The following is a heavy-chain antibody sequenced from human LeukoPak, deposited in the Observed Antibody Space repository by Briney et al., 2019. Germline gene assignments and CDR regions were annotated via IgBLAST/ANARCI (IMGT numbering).Heavy chain of an antibody. J-gene: IGHJ5*02. CDR3: ARDRRNWNVEYNWFDP. CDR2: IYYSGST. CDR1: GGSFSSYY. D-gene: IGHD1-20*01. V-gene: IGHV4-59*01. Sequence: SETLSLTCAVYGGSFSSYYWSWIRQPPGKGLEWIGYIYYSGSTNYNPSLKSRVTISVDTSKNQFSLKLSSVTAADTAVYYCARDRRNWNVEYNWFDPWGQGTLVTVSS.